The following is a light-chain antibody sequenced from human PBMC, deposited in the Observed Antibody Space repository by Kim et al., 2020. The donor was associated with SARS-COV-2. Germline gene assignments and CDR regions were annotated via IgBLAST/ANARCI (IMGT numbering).Light chain of an antibody. Sequence: DIQMTQSPSSLSASVGDRVTFTCRASQGINNHLAWFQQKSGKAPKSLIYAASTLQGGAPSRFSGSGFGTDFTLTISSLQPEDSATYFCQQYSRFPLTFGGGTKLEIK. J-gene: IGKJ4*01. CDR2: AAS. CDR3: QQYSRFPLT. V-gene: IGKV1-16*01. CDR1: QGINNH.